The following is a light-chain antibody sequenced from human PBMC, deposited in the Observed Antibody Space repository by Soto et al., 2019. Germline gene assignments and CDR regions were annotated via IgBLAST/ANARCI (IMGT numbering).Light chain of an antibody. CDR2: DAS. Sequence: DIQMTHAPSTLSASLLDRVTITCLASQSISTWLAWYQQKPGKAPNLLIYDASTLESGVPSRFSGTGSGTEFTLTISSLQPDDFATYYCQQYDSPTWTFGQGTKVDIK. CDR3: QQYDSPTWT. CDR1: QSISTW. J-gene: IGKJ1*01. V-gene: IGKV1-5*01.